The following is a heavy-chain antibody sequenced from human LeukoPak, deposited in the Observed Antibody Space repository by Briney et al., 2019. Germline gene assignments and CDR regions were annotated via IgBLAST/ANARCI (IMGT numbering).Heavy chain of an antibody. CDR2: INHSGST. V-gene: IGHV4-34*01. J-gene: IGHJ6*02. CDR1: GGSFSGYY. CDR3: ARDYYCGMDV. Sequence: SETLSLTCAVYGGSFSGYYWSWIRQPPGKGLEWIGEINHSGSTNYNPSLKSRVTISVDTSKNQFSLKLSSVTAADTAVYYCARDYYCGMDVWGQGTTVTVSS.